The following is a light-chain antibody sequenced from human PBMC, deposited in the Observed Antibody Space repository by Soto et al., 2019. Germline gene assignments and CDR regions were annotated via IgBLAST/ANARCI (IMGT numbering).Light chain of an antibody. CDR2: LGS. CDR3: MQTLQTPWT. Sequence: DMVMTQSPLSLPVTPGESASISCRSSQSLLHNNGNNYLDWYLQKPGQSLQLLIYLGSNRASGVPDRFSGSGSGTDFTLKISRVEAEDVGIYYCMQTLQTPWTFGQGTKVDIK. J-gene: IGKJ1*01. CDR1: QSLLHNNGNNY. V-gene: IGKV2-28*01.